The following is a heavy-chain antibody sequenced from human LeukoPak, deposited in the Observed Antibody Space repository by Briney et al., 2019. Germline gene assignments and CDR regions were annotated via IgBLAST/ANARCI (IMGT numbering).Heavy chain of an antibody. CDR3: ARHGFFGLRNPWFDY. Sequence: SETLSLTCAVYGGSFSGYYWSWIRQPPGKGLEWIGEINHSGSTNYNPSLKSRVTISVDTSKNQFPLKLSSVTAADTAVYYCARHGFFGLRNPWFDYWGQGTLVTVSS. CDR2: INHSGST. CDR1: GGSFSGYY. D-gene: IGHD3-3*01. V-gene: IGHV4-34*01. J-gene: IGHJ4*02.